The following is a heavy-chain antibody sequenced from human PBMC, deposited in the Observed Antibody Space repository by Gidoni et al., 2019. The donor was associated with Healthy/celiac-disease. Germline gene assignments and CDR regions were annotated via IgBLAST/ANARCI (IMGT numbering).Heavy chain of an antibody. CDR1: GFTFSDHY. V-gene: IGHV3-72*01. CDR3: ARDVAAAAGRDYYYYYGMDV. Sequence: EVQLVESGGGLVQPGGSLRLSCAASGFTFSDHYMDWVRQAPGKGLEWVGRTRNKANSYTTEYAASVKGRFTISRDDSKNSLYLQMNSLKTEDTAVYYCARDVAAAAGRDYYYYYGMDVWGQGTTVTVSS. CDR2: TRNKANSYTT. D-gene: IGHD6-13*01. J-gene: IGHJ6*02.